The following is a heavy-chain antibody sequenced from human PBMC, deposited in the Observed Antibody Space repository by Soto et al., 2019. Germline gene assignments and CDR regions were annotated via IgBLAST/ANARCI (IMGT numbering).Heavy chain of an antibody. V-gene: IGHV3-73*02. D-gene: IGHD1-7*01. CDR2: IRSKDNSYAP. CDR3: CRENSFYYHGLDV. CDR1: GFDFSGST. J-gene: IGHJ6*02. Sequence: EVQLVESGGGLVLPGGYLTLSCAGSGFDFSGSTIHWVRQASVKGLEWVGRIRSKDNSYAPAYAVSVKGRFFISRDDSTTTAYLHMNSLKIDDSAVYYCCRENSFYYHGLDVWGQGNTVTVSS.